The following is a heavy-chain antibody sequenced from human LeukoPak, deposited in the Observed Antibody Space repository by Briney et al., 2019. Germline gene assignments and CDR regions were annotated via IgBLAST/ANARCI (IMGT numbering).Heavy chain of an antibody. J-gene: IGHJ6*03. CDR2: ISHSGST. Sequence: PPETLSLTCAVYGGSFSGYYWSWIRQPPGKGLEWIGEISHSGSTNYNPSLKSRVTISVDTSKNQFSLKLSSVTAADTAVYYCARVYCSGGSCYSSFYYYYYMDVWGKGTTVTVSS. CDR1: GGSFSGYY. V-gene: IGHV4-34*01. D-gene: IGHD2-15*01. CDR3: ARVYCSGGSCYSSFYYYYYMDV.